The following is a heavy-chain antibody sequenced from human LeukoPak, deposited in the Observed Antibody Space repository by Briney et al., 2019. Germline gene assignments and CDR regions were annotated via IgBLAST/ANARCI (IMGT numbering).Heavy chain of an antibody. Sequence: GGSLRLSCAASGFTFSSYWMSWVRQAPGKGLEWVANIKPDGSEKYYVDSVKGRLTISRDNAKNSLYLQMNSLRAEDTAVYYCARDTGSYNYYYYGMDVWGQGTTVTVSS. V-gene: IGHV3-7*01. CDR1: GFTFSSYW. CDR2: IKPDGSEK. D-gene: IGHD2-8*02. CDR3: ARDTGSYNYYYYGMDV. J-gene: IGHJ6*02.